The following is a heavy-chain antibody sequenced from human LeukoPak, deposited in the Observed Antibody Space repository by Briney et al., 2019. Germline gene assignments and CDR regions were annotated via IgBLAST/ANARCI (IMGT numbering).Heavy chain of an antibody. CDR1: GFTFSSYS. V-gene: IGHV3-21*01. CDR2: ISSSSSYI. CDR3: ARDSVVVPAAIGYNRFDP. D-gene: IGHD2-2*02. Sequence: GGSLRLSCAASGFTFSSYSMNWVRQAPGKGLEWVSSISSSSSYIYYADSVKGRFTISRDNAKNSLYLQMNSLRAEDTAVYYCARDSVVVPAAIGYNRFDPWGQGTLVTVSS. J-gene: IGHJ5*02.